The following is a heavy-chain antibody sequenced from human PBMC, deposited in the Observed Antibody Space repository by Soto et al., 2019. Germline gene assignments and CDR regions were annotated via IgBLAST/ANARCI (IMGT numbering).Heavy chain of an antibody. CDR2: IFPRDSDT. CDR3: ARKDKSGYFNGFDP. Sequence: PGESLKISCRTSGYKFTSSWIAWVRQMPGKGLEWRGIIFPRDSDTRYSPSFQGQVTISADRSTSTVFLQWASLKASDTAVYFCARKDKSGYFNGFDPWGQGTLVTVSS. J-gene: IGHJ5*02. V-gene: IGHV5-51*01. CDR1: GYKFTSSW. D-gene: IGHD3-22*01.